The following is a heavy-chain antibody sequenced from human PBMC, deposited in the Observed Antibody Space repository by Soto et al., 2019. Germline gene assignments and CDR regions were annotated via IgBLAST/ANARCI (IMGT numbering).Heavy chain of an antibody. CDR3: ASVTVSGGSSHFDY. V-gene: IGHV1-2*02. CDR1: GYTFTGYY. CDR2: INPNSGGT. Sequence: ASVKVSCKASGYTFTGYYMHWVRQAPGQGLEWMGWINPNSGGTNYAQKFQGRVIMTRDTSISTAYMELSRLRSDDTAVYYCASVTVSGGSSHFDYWGQGTLVTVSS. J-gene: IGHJ4*02. D-gene: IGHD2-15*01.